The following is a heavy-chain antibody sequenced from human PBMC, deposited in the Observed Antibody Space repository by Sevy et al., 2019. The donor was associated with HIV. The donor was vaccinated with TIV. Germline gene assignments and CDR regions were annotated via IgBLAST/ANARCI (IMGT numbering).Heavy chain of an antibody. CDR3: ARAVVVDATPGAFDI. CDR1: GFTFSDYY. J-gene: IGHJ3*02. CDR2: ISSSSSYT. Sequence: LSLTCAASGFTFSDYYMSWIRQAPGKGLEWVSYISSSSSYTNYADSVKGRFTISRDNAKNSLYLQMNSLRAEDTAVYYCARAVVVDATPGAFDIWGQGTMVTVSS. D-gene: IGHD2-15*01. V-gene: IGHV3-11*06.